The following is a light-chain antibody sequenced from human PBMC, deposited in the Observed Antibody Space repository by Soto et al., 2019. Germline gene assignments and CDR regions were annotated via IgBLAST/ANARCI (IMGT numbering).Light chain of an antibody. Sequence: QSVLTQPPSASGSPGQSVTISCTGTSSDVGAYNYVSWYQQYPGKAPKLMIYEVTKRPSGVPDRFSGSKSDKTASLTVSGLQPEHEADYYCTSYAGSNIWVFGGGTKLTVL. CDR3: TSYAGSNIWV. CDR2: EVT. J-gene: IGLJ3*02. CDR1: SSDVGAYNY. V-gene: IGLV2-8*01.